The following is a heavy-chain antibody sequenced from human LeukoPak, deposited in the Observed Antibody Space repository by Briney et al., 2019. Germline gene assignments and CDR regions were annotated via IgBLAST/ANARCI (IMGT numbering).Heavy chain of an antibody. J-gene: IGHJ4*02. D-gene: IGHD3-9*01. CDR3: VREGATGSGGYFDC. CDR1: GGSISSGGYY. CDR2: IYYSGST. V-gene: IGHV4-31*03. Sequence: PSETLSLTCTVSGGSISSGGYYWSWIRQHPGKGLEWIGYIYYSGSTYYNPSLKSRVTISVDTSKNHFSLKLSSVTAADTAVYYCVREGATGSGGYFDCWGQGTLLTVSS.